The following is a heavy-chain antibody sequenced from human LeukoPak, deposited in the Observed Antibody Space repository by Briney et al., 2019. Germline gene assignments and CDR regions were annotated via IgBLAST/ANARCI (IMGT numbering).Heavy chain of an antibody. D-gene: IGHD6-6*01. CDR2: ISYDGSNK. J-gene: IGHJ6*02. CDR3: AKNLIAARRPYYYYGMDV. CDR1: GFTFSSYG. Sequence: PGGSLRLSCAASGFTFSSYGMHWVRQAPGKGLEWVAVISYDGSNKYYADSVKGRFTISRDNSKNTLYLKMNSLRAEDTAVYYCAKNLIAARRPYYYYGMDVWGQGTTVTVSS. V-gene: IGHV3-30*18.